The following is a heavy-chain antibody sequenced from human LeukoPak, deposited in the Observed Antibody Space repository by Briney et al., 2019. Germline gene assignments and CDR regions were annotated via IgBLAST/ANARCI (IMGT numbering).Heavy chain of an antibody. CDR2: TSGNGAKT. J-gene: IGHJ4*02. V-gene: IGHV3-23*01. Sequence: PGGPLRLSCAASGFTFSSYAMSWVSQAPGKGLEWVSATSGNGAKTYYADSVKGRFSISRDNSKNTLYLQMNSLRAEDTAVYYCAKDSGWPFDFWGQGTLVTVSS. CDR1: GFTFSSYA. D-gene: IGHD6-19*01. CDR3: AKDSGWPFDF.